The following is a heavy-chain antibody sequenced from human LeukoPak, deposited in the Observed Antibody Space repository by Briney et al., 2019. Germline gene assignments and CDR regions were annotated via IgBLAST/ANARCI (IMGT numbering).Heavy chain of an antibody. D-gene: IGHD5-24*01. J-gene: IGHJ4*02. V-gene: IGHV4-61*01. CDR3: ARKVATTPYYFDY. CDR1: GGSISSSSYY. CDR2: IYYSGST. Sequence: SETLSLTCTVSGGSISSSSYYWSWIRQPPGKGLEWIGYIYYSGSTNYNPSLKSRVTISVDTSKNQFSLKLSSVTAADTAVYYCARKVATTPYYFDYWGQGTLVTVSS.